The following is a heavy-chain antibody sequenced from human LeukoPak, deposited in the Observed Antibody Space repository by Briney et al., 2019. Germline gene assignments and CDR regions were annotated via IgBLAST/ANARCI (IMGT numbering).Heavy chain of an antibody. D-gene: IGHD3-10*01. CDR3: GRVRSSGSPLDY. Sequence: GSLRLSCAASGFTFSDYYMSWIRQAPGKGLEWVSYISKSSSSTNYADSVKGRFSISRDNAKNSLYLQLNSLTVEDTAVYYCGRVRSSGSPLDYWGQGTLVTVSS. CDR1: GFTFSDYY. J-gene: IGHJ4*02. V-gene: IGHV3-11*05. CDR2: ISKSSSST.